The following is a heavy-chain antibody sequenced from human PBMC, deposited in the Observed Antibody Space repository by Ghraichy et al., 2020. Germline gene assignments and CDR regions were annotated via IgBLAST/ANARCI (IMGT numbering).Heavy chain of an antibody. D-gene: IGHD6-13*01. Sequence: GGSLRLSCAASGFTFSSYAMSWVRQAPGKGLEWVSAISGSGGSTYYADSVKGRFTISRDNFKNTLYLQMNSLRAEDTDVYYCAKDYRSIAAAGTPYYYYYYYGMDVWGQGTTVTVSS. CDR2: ISGSGGST. CDR1: GFTFSSYA. V-gene: IGHV3-23*01. J-gene: IGHJ6*02. CDR3: AKDYRSIAAAGTPYYYYYYYGMDV.